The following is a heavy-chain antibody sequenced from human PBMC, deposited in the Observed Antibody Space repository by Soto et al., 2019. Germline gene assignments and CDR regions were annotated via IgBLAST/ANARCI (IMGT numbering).Heavy chain of an antibody. V-gene: IGHV3-11*05. CDR3: ARIITAAGGRRYFDL. D-gene: IGHD6-13*01. CDR1: GFTFSDYY. Sequence: QVQLVESGGGLVKPGGSLRLSCAASGFTFSDYYMSWIRQAPGKGLEWVSYINSSSSYTNYADSVKGRFIISRDNAKNSLYLQMNSLRAEDTAVYYCARIITAAGGRRYFDLWGRGTLVTVSS. J-gene: IGHJ2*01. CDR2: INSSSSYT.